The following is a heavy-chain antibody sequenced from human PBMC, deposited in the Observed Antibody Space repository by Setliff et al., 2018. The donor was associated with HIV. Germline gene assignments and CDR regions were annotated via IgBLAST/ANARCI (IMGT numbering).Heavy chain of an antibody. Sequence: GGSLRLSCAASGFPFSGSAIHWVRRASGKGLEWVGRIKTKSNTYATAYGESVKGRFTISRDDSQNTAYLQMSSLKTEDTAVYFCARGRGESRTNYFDYWGQGSLVTVSS. CDR2: IKTKSNTYAT. CDR1: GFPFSGSA. V-gene: IGHV3-73*01. CDR3: ARGRGESRTNYFDY. J-gene: IGHJ4*02.